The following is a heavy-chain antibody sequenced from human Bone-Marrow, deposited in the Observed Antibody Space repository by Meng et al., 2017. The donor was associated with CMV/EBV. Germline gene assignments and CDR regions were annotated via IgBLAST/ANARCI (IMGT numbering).Heavy chain of an antibody. Sequence: GESLKISCAASGLTFSSYWMHWVRQAPGKGLVWVSRINSDGSSTSYADSVKGRFTISRDNAKNTLYLQMNSLRAEDTAVYYCARDPLASYLDYWGPGPLVTGSS. CDR2: INSDGSST. V-gene: IGHV3-74*01. J-gene: IGHJ4*02. CDR1: GLTFSSYW. CDR3: ARDPLASYLDY.